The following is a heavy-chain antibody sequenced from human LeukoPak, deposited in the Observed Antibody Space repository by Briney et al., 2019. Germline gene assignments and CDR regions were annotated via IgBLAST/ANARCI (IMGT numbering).Heavy chain of an antibody. Sequence: GGSLRLSCAASGFTFSSYEMNWVRQAPGKGLEWVSYISSSGSTIYYADSVKGRFTISRDNAKNSLYLQMNSLRAEDTAVYYCARDHSIAAAGCGYWGQGTLVTVSS. V-gene: IGHV3-48*03. CDR1: GFTFSSYE. D-gene: IGHD6-13*01. CDR3: ARDHSIAAAGCGY. CDR2: ISSSGSTI. J-gene: IGHJ4*02.